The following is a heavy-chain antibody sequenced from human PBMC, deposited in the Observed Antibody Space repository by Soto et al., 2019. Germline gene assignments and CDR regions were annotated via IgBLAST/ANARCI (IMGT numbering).Heavy chain of an antibody. CDR1: GFTFSSYA. CDR2: ISYDGSNK. D-gene: IGHD2-15*01. V-gene: IGHV3-30-3*01. J-gene: IGHJ3*02. Sequence: QVQLVESGGGVVQPGRSLRLSCAASGFTFSSYAMHWVRQAPGKGLEWVAVISYDGSNKYYADSVKGRFTISSDNSKNTLYLQMNSLRAEDTAVYYCARTLGRDRYDAFDIWGQGTMVTVSS. CDR3: ARTLGRDRYDAFDI.